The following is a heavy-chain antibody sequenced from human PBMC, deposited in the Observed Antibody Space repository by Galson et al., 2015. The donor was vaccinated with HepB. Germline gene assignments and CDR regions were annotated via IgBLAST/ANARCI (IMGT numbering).Heavy chain of an antibody. D-gene: IGHD3-16*02. J-gene: IGHJ3*02. V-gene: IGHV5-51*03. CDR1: GYSFTSYW. CDR2: IYPGDSDT. Sequence: QSGAEVKKPGESLKISCKGSGYSFTSYWIGWVRQMPGKGLEWMGIIYPGDSDTRYSPSFQGQVTISADKSISTAYLQWSSLKASDTAMYYCARRNRLRLGELSLFGGSEADAFDIWGQGTMVTVSS. CDR3: ARRNRLRLGELSLFGGSEADAFDI.